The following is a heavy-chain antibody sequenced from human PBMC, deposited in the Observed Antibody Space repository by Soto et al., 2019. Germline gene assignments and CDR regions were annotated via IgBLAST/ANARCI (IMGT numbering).Heavy chain of an antibody. CDR2: IIPIFGTA. V-gene: IGHV1-69*13. J-gene: IGHJ6*02. Sequence: ASVKVSCKASGGTFSSYAISWVRQAPGQGLEWMGGIIPIFGTANYAQKFQGRVTITADESTSTAYMELSSLRSEDTAVYYCGRTVTTHYYYYGMDVWGQGTTVTSP. CDR1: GGTFSSYA. D-gene: IGHD4-17*01. CDR3: GRTVTTHYYYYGMDV.